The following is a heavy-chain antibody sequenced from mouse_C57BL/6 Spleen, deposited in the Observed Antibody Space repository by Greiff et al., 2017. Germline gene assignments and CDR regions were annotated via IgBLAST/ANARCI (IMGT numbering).Heavy chain of an antibody. CDR3: ARFYYGSSLWYFDV. Sequence: EVQLQQSGPELVRPGASVKMSCTASGYNFTDYYMHWVKQSHGKSLEWIGNINPDNGGTRYDPKFKGKATLTVDTSSSTAYMELRSLTSLTSAVSYGARFYYGSSLWYFDVWGTGTTVTVSS. CDR1: GYNFTDYY. V-gene: IGHV1-22*01. J-gene: IGHJ1*03. D-gene: IGHD1-1*01. CDR2: INPDNGGT.